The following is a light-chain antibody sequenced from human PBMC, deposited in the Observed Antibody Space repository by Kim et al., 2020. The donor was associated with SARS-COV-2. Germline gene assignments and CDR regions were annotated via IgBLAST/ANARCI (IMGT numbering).Light chain of an antibody. CDR3: QVWDSSSVV. J-gene: IGLJ2*01. Sequence: SYELTQPPFVSVAPGQAASIPCGGDSIATRVVHWYQQRPGQAPVLLIYYDTDRPSGIPERFSGSNSGNAATLTISRVEAGDEADYYCQVWDSSSVVFGGGTQLTVL. CDR1: SIATRV. V-gene: IGLV3-21*04. CDR2: YDT.